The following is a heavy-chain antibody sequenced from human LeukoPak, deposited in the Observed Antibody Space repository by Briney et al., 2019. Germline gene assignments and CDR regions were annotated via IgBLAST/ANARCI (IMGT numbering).Heavy chain of an antibody. J-gene: IGHJ5*02. D-gene: IGHD3-10*01. CDR3: ARGASHNLWFGELGPGWFDP. V-gene: IGHV4-59*12. CDR2: IYYSGST. Sequence: SETLSLTCTVSGGSISSYYWSWIRQPPGKGLEWIGYIYYSGSTNYNPSLKSRVTISVDTSKNQFSLKLSSVTAADTAVYYCARGASHNLWFGELGPGWFDPWGQGTLVTVSS. CDR1: GGSISSYY.